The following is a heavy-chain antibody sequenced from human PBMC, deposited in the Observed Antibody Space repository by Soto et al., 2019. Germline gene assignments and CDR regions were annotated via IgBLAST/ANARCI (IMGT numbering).Heavy chain of an antibody. Sequence: SETLSLTCTVSGDSISSGGYYWSWIRQHPGKGLEWIGYIYYSGSTYYNPSLKSRVTISVDTSKNQFSLKLSSVTAADTAVYYCARGVHGRPGLYFDYWGQGTLVTVSS. J-gene: IGHJ4*02. CDR3: ARGVHGRPGLYFDY. CDR1: GDSISSGGYY. CDR2: IYYSGST. V-gene: IGHV4-31*03. D-gene: IGHD1-1*01.